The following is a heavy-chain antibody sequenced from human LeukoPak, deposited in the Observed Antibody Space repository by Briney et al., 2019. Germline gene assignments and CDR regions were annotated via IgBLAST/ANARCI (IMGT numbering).Heavy chain of an antibody. D-gene: IGHD2-15*01. CDR3: GRDALVGYFSFYYMDV. Sequence: SETLSLTCTVSGGSISSHYWTWIRQSPVKGLEWIGDISNSGSASYNPSLKSRVTISIDTSKNQFSLKLSSVTAADTAVYYCGRDALVGYFSFYYMDVWGKGTTVTVSS. V-gene: IGHV4-59*11. J-gene: IGHJ6*03. CDR2: ISNSGSA. CDR1: GGSISSHY.